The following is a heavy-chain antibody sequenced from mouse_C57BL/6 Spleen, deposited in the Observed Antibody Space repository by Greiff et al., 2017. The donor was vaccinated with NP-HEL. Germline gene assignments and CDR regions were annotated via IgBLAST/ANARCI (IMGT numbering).Heavy chain of an antibody. Sequence: QVQLQQPGAELVKPGASVKLSCKASGYTFTSYWMQWVKQRPGQGLEWIGEIDPSDSYTNYNQKFKGKATLTVDTSSSTAYMQLSSLTSEDSAVYYCARSGGTTVVATRYFDVWGTGTTVTVSS. CDR2: IDPSDSYT. D-gene: IGHD1-1*01. CDR3: ARSGGTTVVATRYFDV. CDR1: GYTFTSYW. J-gene: IGHJ1*03. V-gene: IGHV1-50*01.